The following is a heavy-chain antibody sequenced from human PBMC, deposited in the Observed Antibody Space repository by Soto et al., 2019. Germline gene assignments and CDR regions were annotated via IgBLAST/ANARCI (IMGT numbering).Heavy chain of an antibody. J-gene: IGHJ6*02. CDR1: GGSISSGYY. CDR2: IYYSGNT. D-gene: IGHD3-3*02. Sequence: QVQLQESGPGLVKPSQTLSLTCTVSGGSISSGYYWSWIRQHPVKGLEWIGYIYYSGNTYYNPSLKSRVSISLDTSKSQFSLKLDSVTDADTAVYYCARAAPVALCVPNSMDVWGQGTTVTVSS. CDR3: ARAAPVALCVPNSMDV. V-gene: IGHV4-31*03.